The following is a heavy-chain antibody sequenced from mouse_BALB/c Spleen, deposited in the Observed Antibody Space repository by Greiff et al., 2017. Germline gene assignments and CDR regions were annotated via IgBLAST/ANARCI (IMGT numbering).Heavy chain of an antibody. CDR2: IRLKSNNYAT. Sequence: EVKLVESGGGLVQPGGSMKLSCVASGFTFSNYWMNWVRQSPEKGLEWVAEIRLKSNNYATHYAESVKGRFTISRDDSKSSVYLQMNNLRAEDTGIYYCTRGYHYYAMDYWGQGTSVTVSS. D-gene: IGHD2-2*01. J-gene: IGHJ4*01. CDR3: TRGYHYYAMDY. CDR1: GFTFSNYW. V-gene: IGHV6-6*02.